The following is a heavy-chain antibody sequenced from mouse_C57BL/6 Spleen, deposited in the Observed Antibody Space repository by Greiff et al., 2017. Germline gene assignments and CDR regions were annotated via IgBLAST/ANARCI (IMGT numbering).Heavy chain of an antibody. CDR1: GFTFSSYA. CDR2: ISDGGSYT. J-gene: IGHJ4*01. Sequence: EVKVEESGGGLVKPGGSLKLSCAASGFTFSSYAMSWVRQTPEKRLEWVATISDGGSYTYYPDNVKGRFTISRDNAKNNLYLQMSHLKSEDTAMYYCAREEDYAMDYWGQGTSVTVSS. V-gene: IGHV5-4*01. CDR3: AREEDYAMDY.